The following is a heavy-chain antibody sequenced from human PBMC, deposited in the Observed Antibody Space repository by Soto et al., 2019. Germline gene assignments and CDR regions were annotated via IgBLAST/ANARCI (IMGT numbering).Heavy chain of an antibody. V-gene: IGHV1-2*02. CDR2: INPHSGDT. Sequence: QVQLVQSGAEVKNPGASVKVSCKTSGDTFTGYYMHWVRQAPGQGLEWMGWINPHSGDTDYAQTFQGRVTMTRDTSISTAYMELSRLRSNDTAFYYCARGYSTGWYSSVFFDYWGRGTLVTVSS. CDR1: GDTFTGYY. J-gene: IGHJ4*02. CDR3: ARGYSTGWYSSVFFDY. D-gene: IGHD6-19*01.